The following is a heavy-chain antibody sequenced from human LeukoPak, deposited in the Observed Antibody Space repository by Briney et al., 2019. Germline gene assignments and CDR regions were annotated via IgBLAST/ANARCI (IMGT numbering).Heavy chain of an antibody. D-gene: IGHD2-15*01. CDR1: GYTFTGYY. J-gene: IGHJ6*02. V-gene: IGHV1-2*02. CDR2: INPNSGGT. Sequence: GASVKVSCKASGYTFTGYYMHWVRQAPGQGLEWMGWINPNSGGTNYAQKFQGRVTMTTDTPTSTAYMELRSLRSDDTAVYYCARSLYCSGGSCRGDVWGQGTTVTVSS. CDR3: ARSLYCSGGSCRGDV.